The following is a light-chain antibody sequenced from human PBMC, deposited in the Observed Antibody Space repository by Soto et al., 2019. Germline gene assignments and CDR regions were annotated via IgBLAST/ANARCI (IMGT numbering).Light chain of an antibody. V-gene: IGKV3-15*01. CDR2: GAS. CDR1: QSVSSD. CDR3: QQYNNWPLT. Sequence: EIVMTQSPATLSVSPGERATLSCRASQSVSSDLAWYHQKPGQAPRLLIYGASTRATGIPARFSGSGSGTEFTLTINSLQSEDFAVYYCQQYNNWPLTFGGGTKVDIK. J-gene: IGKJ4*01.